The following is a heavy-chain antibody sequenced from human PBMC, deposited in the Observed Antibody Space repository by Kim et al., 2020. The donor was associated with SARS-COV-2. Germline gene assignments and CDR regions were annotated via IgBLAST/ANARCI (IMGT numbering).Heavy chain of an antibody. J-gene: IGHJ4*02. Sequence: HAESVKGRFTISRDNSLKMVYLEMNSLRAEETAVYYCAKRLYSTGWYEDYWGQGTLVTGSS. V-gene: IGHV3-23*01. CDR3: AKRLYSTGWYEDY. D-gene: IGHD6-19*01.